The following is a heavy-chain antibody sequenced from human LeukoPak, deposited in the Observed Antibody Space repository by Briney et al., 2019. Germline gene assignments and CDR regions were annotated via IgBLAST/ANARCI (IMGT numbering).Heavy chain of an antibody. CDR2: ISAYNGNT. V-gene: IGHV1-18*01. J-gene: IGHJ5*02. Sequence: ASVKVSCKASGYTFTSYGISWVRQAPGQGLEWMGWISAYNGNTNYAQKLQGRVTMTTDISTSTAYMELRSLRSDDTAVYYCAREWAIAAAGKGFDPWGQGTLVTVSS. D-gene: IGHD6-13*01. CDR1: GYTFTSYG. CDR3: AREWAIAAAGKGFDP.